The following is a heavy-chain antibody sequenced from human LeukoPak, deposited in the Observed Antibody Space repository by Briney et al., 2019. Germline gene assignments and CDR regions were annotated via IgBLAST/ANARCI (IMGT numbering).Heavy chain of an antibody. D-gene: IGHD3-22*01. V-gene: IGHV1-2*02. CDR3: ARGYYYDSSGYNYFDY. CDR1: GYTFTGYY. J-gene: IGHJ4*02. CDR2: INPNSGGI. Sequence: ASVKVSCKASGYTFTGYYMHWVRQAPGQGLEWMGWINPNSGGINYAQKFQGRVTMTRDTSISTAYMELSRLRSDDTAVYCCARGYYYDSSGYNYFDYWGQGTLVTVSS.